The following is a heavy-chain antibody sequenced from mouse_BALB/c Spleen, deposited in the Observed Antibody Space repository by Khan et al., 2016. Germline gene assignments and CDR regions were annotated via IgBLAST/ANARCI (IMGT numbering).Heavy chain of an antibody. CDR3: VCFRNYFDY. V-gene: IGHV3-1*02. J-gene: IGHJ2*01. CDR1: GYTFTSDYS. CDR2: IHYSGNT. Sequence: EVQLQESGADLVKPSQSLSLTCTVTGYTFTSDYSWHLIRQFPGNQLELVAYIHYSGNTNYTPSLKSRISITRDTSKNQFYLQLNRLTSEDTATYYCVCFRNYFDYWGQGTTLTVSS.